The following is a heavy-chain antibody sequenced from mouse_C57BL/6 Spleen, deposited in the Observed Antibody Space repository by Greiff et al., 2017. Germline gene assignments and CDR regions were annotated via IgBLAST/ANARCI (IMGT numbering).Heavy chain of an antibody. CDR2: IDPSDSET. V-gene: IGHV1-52*01. Sequence: QVQLQQSGAELVRPGSSVKLSCKASGYTFTSYWMHWVKQRPIQGLEWIGNIDPSDSETHYNQKFKDKATLTVDKSSSTAYMQLSSLTSEDSAVYYCVLITTVVAERAMDYWGQGTSVTVSS. D-gene: IGHD1-1*01. CDR3: VLITTVVAERAMDY. CDR1: GYTFTSYW. J-gene: IGHJ4*01.